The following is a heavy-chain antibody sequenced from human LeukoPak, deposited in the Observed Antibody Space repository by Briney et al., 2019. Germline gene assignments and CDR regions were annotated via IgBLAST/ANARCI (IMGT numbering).Heavy chain of an antibody. CDR3: ARTPTCPSCHFDC. Sequence: GGSLPLSCAASGSYFIRYWMHWVRQAPGEGLVWVSPISTDGSSTTYADSVKGRFTISRDNAKNTLYLQMNSLRAEDTAVYYCARTPTCPSCHFDCWGQRTLVTVSS. V-gene: IGHV3-74*01. J-gene: IGHJ4*02. CDR1: GSYFIRYW. D-gene: IGHD2-15*01. CDR2: ISTDGSST.